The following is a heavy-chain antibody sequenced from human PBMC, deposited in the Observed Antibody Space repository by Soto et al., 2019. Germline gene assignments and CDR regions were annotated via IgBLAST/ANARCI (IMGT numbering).Heavy chain of an antibody. D-gene: IGHD3-16*01. J-gene: IGHJ6*02. CDR2: IKEDGIEQ. CDR3: AREASHDVLRKRLSAEASKIWGVDPSGGRGHYSCGMDI. CDR1: GFSFSNSW. V-gene: IGHV3-7*03. Sequence: PGASLGLSGAASGFSFSNSWITWVRQAPWKGLEWVANIKEDGIEQYYVDSPKGRFTISRDNAKNSLYLQRTGLRAADTAVYFFAREASHDVLRKRLSAEASKIWGVDPSGGRGHYSCGMDILGQGTTLTVSS.